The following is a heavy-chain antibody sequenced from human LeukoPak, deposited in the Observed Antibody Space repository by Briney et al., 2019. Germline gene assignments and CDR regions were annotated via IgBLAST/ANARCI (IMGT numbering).Heavy chain of an antibody. CDR1: GGTFTSYG. D-gene: IGHD3-16*01. V-gene: IGHV1-69*13. Sequence: SVKVSCKASGGTFTSYGISWVRQAPGQGLEWMGGIIPMFGTTKYAQKFQGRVTITADQSTSTAYMELSSLRSEDTALYYCSTVGSSASDPYDCWGQGTLVTVSS. CDR3: STVGSSASDPYDC. J-gene: IGHJ4*02. CDR2: IIPMFGTT.